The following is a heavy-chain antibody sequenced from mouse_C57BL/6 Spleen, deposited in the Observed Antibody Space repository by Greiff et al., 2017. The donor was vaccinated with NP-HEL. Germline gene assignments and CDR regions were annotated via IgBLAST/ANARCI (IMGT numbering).Heavy chain of an antibody. Sequence: VHVKQSGPELVKPGASVKISCKASGYSFTDYNMNWVKQSNGKSLEWIGVINPNYGTTSYNQKFKGKATLTVDQSSSTAYMQLNSLTSEDSAVYYCARCSNYLYYAMDYWGQGTSVTVSS. CDR1: GYSFTDYN. CDR3: ARCSNYLYYAMDY. J-gene: IGHJ4*01. V-gene: IGHV1-39*01. D-gene: IGHD2-5*01. CDR2: INPNYGTT.